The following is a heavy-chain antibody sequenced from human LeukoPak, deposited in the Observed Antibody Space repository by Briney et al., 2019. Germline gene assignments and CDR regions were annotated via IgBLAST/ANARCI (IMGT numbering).Heavy chain of an antibody. CDR1: GFTFSNAW. V-gene: IGHV3-30*03. Sequence: GGSLRLSCAASGFTFSNAWMSWVRQAPGKGLEWVAVISYDGSNKYYADSVKGRFTISRDNSKNTLYLQMNSLRAEDTAVYYCARVAARSYYYYYYMDVWGKGTTVTVSS. J-gene: IGHJ6*03. D-gene: IGHD6-6*01. CDR2: ISYDGSNK. CDR3: ARVAARSYYYYYYMDV.